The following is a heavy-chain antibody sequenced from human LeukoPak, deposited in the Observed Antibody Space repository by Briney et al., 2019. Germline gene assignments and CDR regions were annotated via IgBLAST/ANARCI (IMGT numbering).Heavy chain of an antibody. Sequence: SVKVSCKASGGTFSSYAISWVRQAPGQGLEWMGGIIPIFGTANYAQKFQGRVTITADESTSTTYMELSSLRSEDTAVYYCARELYCSSTSCPYPTPFDYWGQGTLVTVSS. CDR3: ARELYCSSTSCPYPTPFDY. V-gene: IGHV1-69*13. CDR1: GGTFSSYA. J-gene: IGHJ4*02. CDR2: IIPIFGTA. D-gene: IGHD2-2*01.